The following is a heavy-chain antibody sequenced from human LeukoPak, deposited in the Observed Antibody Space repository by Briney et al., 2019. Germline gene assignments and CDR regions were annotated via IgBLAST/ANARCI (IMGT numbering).Heavy chain of an antibody. CDR3: AADLVPPPAYGFDY. CDR2: IKSKIDGGTT. J-gene: IGHJ4*02. Sequence: PGGSLRLSCAASGFTFNSAWMSWVRQAPGKGLEGIGRIKSKIDGGTTEYAAHVKGRFTIARDDSKSTLYLQMNSLKTEDTAVYFCAADLVPPPAYGFDYWGQGSLVTVSS. D-gene: IGHD3-10*01. V-gene: IGHV3-15*01. CDR1: GFTFNSAW.